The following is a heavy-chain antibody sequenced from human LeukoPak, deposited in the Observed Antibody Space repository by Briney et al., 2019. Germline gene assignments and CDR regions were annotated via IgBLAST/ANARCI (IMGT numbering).Heavy chain of an antibody. CDR2: VYASGNT. D-gene: IGHD3-3*01. CDR3: AREGPTIFGVVPRFDP. CDR1: DDSITSDY. Sequence: SETMSLTCTVFDDSITSDYCSWIRQPAGKGLEWIGRVYASGNTNYNPSLESRVTMSVDTSKKQFSLKLSSVTAADTAVYYCAREGPTIFGVVPRFDPWGQGTLVTVSS. J-gene: IGHJ5*02. V-gene: IGHV4-4*07.